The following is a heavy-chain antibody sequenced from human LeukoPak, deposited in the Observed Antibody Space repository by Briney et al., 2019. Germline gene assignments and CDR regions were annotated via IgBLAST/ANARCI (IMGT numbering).Heavy chain of an antibody. J-gene: IGHJ2*01. D-gene: IGHD5-24*01. Sequence: ADSVKGRFTISRDNAKNSLYLQMNSLRAEDTAVYYCARRWYFDLWGRGTLVTVSS. CDR3: ARRWYFDL. V-gene: IGHV3-9*01.